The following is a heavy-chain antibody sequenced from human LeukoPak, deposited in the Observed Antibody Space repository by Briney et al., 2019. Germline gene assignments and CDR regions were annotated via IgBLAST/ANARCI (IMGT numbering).Heavy chain of an antibody. D-gene: IGHD5-18*01. Sequence: ASVKVSCKASGYTLTSYFMHWVRQAPGQGLEWMGIINPSGGTTSYAQKFQGRVTMTRDTSTSTVYMELSSLRSEDTAVYYCAGGIQLWFYFDYWGQGTLVTVSS. J-gene: IGHJ4*02. V-gene: IGHV1-46*01. CDR3: AGGIQLWFYFDY. CDR1: GYTLTSYF. CDR2: INPSGGTT.